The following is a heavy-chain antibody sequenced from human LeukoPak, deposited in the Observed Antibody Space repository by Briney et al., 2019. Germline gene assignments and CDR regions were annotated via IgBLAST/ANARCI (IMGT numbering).Heavy chain of an antibody. Sequence: PGGSLRLSCAASEFTFSSYGMHWVRQAPGKGLEWVAVISYDGSNKYYVDSVKGRFTISRDNSKNTLYLQMNSLRAEDAAVYFCAKAPVTSCRGAYCYPFDSWGQGTLVTVSS. CDR3: AKAPVTSCRGAYCYPFDS. V-gene: IGHV3-33*05. J-gene: IGHJ4*02. CDR2: ISYDGSNK. CDR1: EFTFSSYG. D-gene: IGHD2-21*01.